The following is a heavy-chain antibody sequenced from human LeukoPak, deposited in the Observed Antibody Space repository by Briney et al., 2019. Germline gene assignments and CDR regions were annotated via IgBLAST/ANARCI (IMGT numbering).Heavy chain of an antibody. D-gene: IGHD3-3*01. J-gene: IGHJ4*02. Sequence: PSETLSLTCVVYGGSFSGHYWSWIRQPPGKGLEWIGEINHSGSTNYIPSLKSRVTISVDTSKSQFSLKLSSVTAADTAVYYCARGYDAEWLLWGQGTLVTVSS. CDR1: GGSFSGHY. CDR3: ARGYDAEWLL. V-gene: IGHV4-34*01. CDR2: INHSGST.